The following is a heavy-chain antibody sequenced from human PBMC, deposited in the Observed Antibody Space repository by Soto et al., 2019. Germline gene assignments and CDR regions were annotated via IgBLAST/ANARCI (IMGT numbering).Heavy chain of an antibody. D-gene: IGHD3-3*01. V-gene: IGHV1-8*01. J-gene: IGHJ5*02. CDR1: GYTFTSYD. CDR3: ARGLNYNFSSGYSPNWFDP. CDR2: MNPNSGNT. Sequence: ASVEVSCKASGYTFTSYDINWVRQATGQGLEWMGWMNPNSGNTGYAQKFQGRVTMTRNTSISTAYMELSSLRSEDTAVYYCARGLNYNFSSGYSPNWFDPWGQGTLVTVSS.